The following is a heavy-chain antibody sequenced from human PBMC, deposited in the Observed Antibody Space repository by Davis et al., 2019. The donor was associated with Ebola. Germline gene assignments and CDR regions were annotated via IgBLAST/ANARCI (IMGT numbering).Heavy chain of an antibody. Sequence: GESLKISCEGSGFTFINYWMHWVRQAPGKGPVWVSRINGDGSSTDYADSVKGRFTIARDNAKKTVYLQMNSLRVEDTAVYYCLRVGGRYPFDPWGQGTLVTVSS. V-gene: IGHV3-74*01. CDR2: INGDGSST. J-gene: IGHJ5*02. D-gene: IGHD1-26*01. CDR3: LRVGGRYPFDP. CDR1: GFTFINYW.